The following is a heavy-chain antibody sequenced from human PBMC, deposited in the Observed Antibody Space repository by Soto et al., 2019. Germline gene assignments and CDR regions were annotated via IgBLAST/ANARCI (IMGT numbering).Heavy chain of an antibody. CDR2: ISYDGSNK. CDR1: GFTFSSYA. J-gene: IGHJ6*02. CDR3: ARDHGITIFGVVTNYYYYGMDV. V-gene: IGHV3-30-3*01. Sequence: QVQLVESGGGVVQPGRSLRLSCAASGFTFSSYAMHWVRQAPGKGLEWVAVISYDGSNKYYADSVKGRFTISRDNSKNTLYLKMNSLRAEDTAVYYCARDHGITIFGVVTNYYYYGMDVWGQGTMVTVSS. D-gene: IGHD3-3*01.